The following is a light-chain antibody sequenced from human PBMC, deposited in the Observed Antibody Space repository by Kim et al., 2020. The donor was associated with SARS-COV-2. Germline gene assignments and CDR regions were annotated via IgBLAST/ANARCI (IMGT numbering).Light chain of an antibody. Sequence: QSVLTQPPSASGTPGQRVTISCSGSSSNIGSNIVNWYQQLPGTAPKQLIYGNSQRPSGVPARFSGSKSGTSASLAISGLQSEDEADYYCAAWHDSLNGYVFGTGTKVTVL. V-gene: IGLV1-44*01. CDR2: GNS. J-gene: IGLJ1*01. CDR1: SSNIGSNI. CDR3: AAWHDSLNGYV.